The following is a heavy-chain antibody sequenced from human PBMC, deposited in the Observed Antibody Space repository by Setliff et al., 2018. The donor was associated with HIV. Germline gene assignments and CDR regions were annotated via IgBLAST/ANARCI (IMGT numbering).Heavy chain of an antibody. CDR3: ARAGMAVISSAFHV. CDR1: GDSISSGSSY. Sequence: PSETLSLTCTVTGDSISSGSSYWSWIRQPAGKGLEWIGHIFTTGSTKYNPSLRSRAAISLDTSTNSFSLKLHSPTAGDTAEYFCARAGMAVISSAFHVWGQGSWVTVSS. D-gene: IGHD6-19*01. CDR2: IFTTGST. J-gene: IGHJ6*02. V-gene: IGHV4-61*09.